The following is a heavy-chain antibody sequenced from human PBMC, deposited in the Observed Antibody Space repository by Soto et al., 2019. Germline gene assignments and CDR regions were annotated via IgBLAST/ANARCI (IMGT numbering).Heavy chain of an antibody. J-gene: IGHJ4*02. CDR3: AKGSCRPHAY. CDR2: ISGSGDTT. V-gene: IGHV3-23*01. Sequence: PGGSLRLSCAASGFTFSTYAMSWVRQAPGKGLEWVSAISGSGDTTYYANSVKGRFTISRDNSKNTLYLQMNSLRAEDTAVYYCAKGSCRPHAYWGQGTLVTVSA. D-gene: IGHD1-26*01. CDR1: GFTFSTYA.